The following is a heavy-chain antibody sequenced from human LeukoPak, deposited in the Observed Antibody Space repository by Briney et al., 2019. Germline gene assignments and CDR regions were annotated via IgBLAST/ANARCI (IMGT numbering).Heavy chain of an antibody. CDR2: IKQDGSEK. Sequence: GGSLRLSCAASGLTFSSYWMSWVRQAPGKGLEWVANIKQDGSEKYYVDSVKGRFTISRDNAKNSLYLQMNSLRAEDTAVYYCARVIAAAGSYWHYYYGMDVWGQGTTVTVSS. CDR3: ARVIAAAGSYWHYYYGMDV. V-gene: IGHV3-7*01. D-gene: IGHD6-13*01. CDR1: GLTFSSYW. J-gene: IGHJ6*02.